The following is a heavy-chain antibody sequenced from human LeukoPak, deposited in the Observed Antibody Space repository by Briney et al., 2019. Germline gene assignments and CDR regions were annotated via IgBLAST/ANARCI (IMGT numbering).Heavy chain of an antibody. Sequence: MTSETLSLTCAVYGGSFSGYYWSWIRQPPGKGLEWIGEINHSGSTNYNPSLKSRVTISVDTSKNQFSLKLSSVTAADTAVCYCARGTRFYYYGMDVWGQGTTVTVSS. CDR2: INHSGST. J-gene: IGHJ6*02. CDR1: GGSFSGYY. D-gene: IGHD3-3*01. CDR3: ARGTRFYYYGMDV. V-gene: IGHV4-34*01.